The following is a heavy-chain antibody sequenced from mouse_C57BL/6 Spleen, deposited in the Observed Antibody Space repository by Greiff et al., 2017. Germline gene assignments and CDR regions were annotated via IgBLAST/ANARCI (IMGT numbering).Heavy chain of an antibody. CDR2: INPNNGGT. Sequence: EVQLQQSGPELVKPGASVKISCKASGYTFTDYYMNWVKQSQGKSLEWIGDINPNNGGTSYNQKFKGKATLTVDKSSSTAYMELRSLTSEDSAVYYCAREELERDYAMDYWGQGTSVTVSS. CDR3: AREELERDYAMDY. D-gene: IGHD4-1*01. V-gene: IGHV1-26*01. J-gene: IGHJ4*01. CDR1: GYTFTDYY.